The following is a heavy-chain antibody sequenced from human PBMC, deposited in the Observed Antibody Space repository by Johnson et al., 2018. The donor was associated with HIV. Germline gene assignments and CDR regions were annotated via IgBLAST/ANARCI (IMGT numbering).Heavy chain of an antibody. V-gene: IGHV3-20*04. CDR1: EFTFDGYD. CDR2: INWNGGST. D-gene: IGHD1-26*01. J-gene: IGHJ3*02. CDR3: AREGGDSGRYYGHDAFDI. Sequence: EVQLVESGGGVVRPGGSLRLSCAASEFTFDGYDMSWVRQAPGKGLEWVSGINWNGGSTVYADSVKGRFTISRDNAKKSLFLQMNSLKAEDTAFYYCAREGGDSGRYYGHDAFDIWGQGTMVTVSS.